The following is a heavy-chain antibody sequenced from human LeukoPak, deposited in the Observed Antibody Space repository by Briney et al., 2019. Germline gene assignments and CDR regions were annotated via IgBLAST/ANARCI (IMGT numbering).Heavy chain of an antibody. J-gene: IGHJ4*02. CDR1: GFTFDDYA. CDR2: INWNSDSI. D-gene: IGHD6-13*01. CDR3: ARSLTPAAGNLGY. Sequence: GRSLRLSCAVSGFTFDDYAMHWVRQVPGKGLEWVSGINWNSDSIGYADSVKGRFTTSRDNAKNSLYLQMNSLRAEDTAVYYCARSLTPAAGNLGYWGQGTLVTVSS. V-gene: IGHV3-9*01.